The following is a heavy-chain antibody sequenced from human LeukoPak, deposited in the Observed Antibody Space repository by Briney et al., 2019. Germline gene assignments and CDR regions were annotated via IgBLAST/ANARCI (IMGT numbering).Heavy chain of an antibody. V-gene: IGHV5-51*01. CDR3: VRQPRVHTPDF. CDR2: VSPSDSDT. Sequence: LGESLKISCKGSGYSFTSYWISWVRQMPGKGLEWMGIVSPSDSDTRYSPSFQGQVTISADKSITTAYLQWSSLKASDTATYYCVRQPRVHTPDFWGQGTLVTVSS. CDR1: GYSFTSYW. D-gene: IGHD1-1*01. J-gene: IGHJ4*02.